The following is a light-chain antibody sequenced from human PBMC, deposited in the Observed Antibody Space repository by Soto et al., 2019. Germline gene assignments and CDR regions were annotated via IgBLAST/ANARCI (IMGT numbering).Light chain of an antibody. CDR2: GAS. CDR1: QSVGAH. J-gene: IGKJ1*01. Sequence: EIVMTQSPATLSVSPGERATLYCRASQSVGAHLAWYQQKPGQTPRLLIYGASTRATGIPARFSGSGSGTEFTLTISSLQSEDFAVYYCQQYNNWPPTFGQGTKVDIK. CDR3: QQYNNWPPT. V-gene: IGKV3-15*01.